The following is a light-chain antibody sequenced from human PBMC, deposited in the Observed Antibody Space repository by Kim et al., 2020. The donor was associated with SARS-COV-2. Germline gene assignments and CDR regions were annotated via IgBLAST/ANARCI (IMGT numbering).Light chain of an antibody. J-gene: IGKJ1*01. V-gene: IGKV4-1*01. CDR2: WAS. CDR1: QSVLYSSNNKNY. CDR3: QQYYSTPWT. Sequence: ATIDCKSSQSVLYSSNNKNYLAWYQQKPGQPPKLLIYWASTRESGVPDRFSGSGSGTDFTLTISSLQAEDVAVYYCQQYYSTPWTFGQGTKVDIK.